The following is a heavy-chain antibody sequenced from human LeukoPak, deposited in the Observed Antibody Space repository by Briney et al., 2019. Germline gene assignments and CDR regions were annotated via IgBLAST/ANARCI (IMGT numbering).Heavy chain of an antibody. J-gene: IGHJ3*02. CDR1: GFTFSSYA. V-gene: IGHV3-30*04. D-gene: IGHD1-26*01. CDR3: ARGRYSGSYPDAFDI. Sequence: PGRSLRLSCAASGFTFSSYAMHWVRQAPGKGLEWVAVISYDGSNKYYADSVKGRFTISRDNSKNTLYLQMNSLRAEDTAVYYCARGRYSGSYPDAFDIWGQGTMVPVSS. CDR2: ISYDGSNK.